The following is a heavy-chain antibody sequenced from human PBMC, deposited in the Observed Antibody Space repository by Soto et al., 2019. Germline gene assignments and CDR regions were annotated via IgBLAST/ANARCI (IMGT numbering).Heavy chain of an antibody. CDR3: ATGGYCSSTSCYTQPPEMAMDV. J-gene: IGHJ6*02. D-gene: IGHD2-2*02. CDR1: GFTFSSYG. CDR2: IWYDGSNK. Sequence: GGSLRLSCAASGFTFSSYGMHWVRQAPGKGLEWVAVIWYDGSNKYYADSVKGRFTISRDNSKNTLYLQMNSLRAEDTAVYYCATGGYCSSTSCYTQPPEMAMDVWGQGTTATVSS. V-gene: IGHV3-33*01.